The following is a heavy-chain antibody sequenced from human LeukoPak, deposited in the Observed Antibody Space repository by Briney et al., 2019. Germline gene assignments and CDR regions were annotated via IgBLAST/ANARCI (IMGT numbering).Heavy chain of an antibody. CDR3: VTDGGYCSSTSCYRGDYFDF. V-gene: IGHV3-53*01. D-gene: IGHD2-2*02. CDR1: GFTVGTNY. CDR2: IYSGGST. Sequence: GGSLRLSCAASGFTVGTNYMSWVRQAPGKGLEWVSIIYSGGSTYYADSVKGRFTISRDNSKNTLYLQMNSLRAEDTAVYYCVTDGGYCSSTSCYRGDYFDFWGQGTLVTVSS. J-gene: IGHJ4*02.